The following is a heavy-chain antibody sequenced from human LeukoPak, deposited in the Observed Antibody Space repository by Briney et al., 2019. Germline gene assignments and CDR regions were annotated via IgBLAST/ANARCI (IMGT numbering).Heavy chain of an antibody. CDR3: ARDSEHYDSGAYYDALDI. J-gene: IGHJ3*02. Sequence: PGGSLTPSCAASRFAFANYWMNWVRQAPGKGLEWVANIKQDGSVKYYLDSVKGRFTISRDNAKNSLYLQMNSLRADDTAVYYCARDSEHYDSGAYYDALDIWGQGTMVTVSS. CDR1: RFAFANYW. V-gene: IGHV3-7*01. D-gene: IGHD3-22*01. CDR2: IKQDGSVK.